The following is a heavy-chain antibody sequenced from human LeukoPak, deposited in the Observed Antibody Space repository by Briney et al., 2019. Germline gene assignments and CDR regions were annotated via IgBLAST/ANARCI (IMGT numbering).Heavy chain of an antibody. CDR2: ISAYNGNT. CDR1: GYTFSSYG. J-gene: IGHJ4*02. CDR3: ARDSIDGSGTYYNDSPDY. D-gene: IGHD3-10*01. Sequence: GASVKVSFKASGYTFSSYGISWVRQAPGQGLEWTGWISAYNGNTDYGQNLRGRLIMTTDTSTSTAYMELRSLRSDDTAVYYCARDSIDGSGTYYNDSPDYWGQGTLVTVSS. V-gene: IGHV1-18*01.